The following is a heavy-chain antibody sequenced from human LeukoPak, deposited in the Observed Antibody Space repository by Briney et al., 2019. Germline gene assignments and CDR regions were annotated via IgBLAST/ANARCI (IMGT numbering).Heavy chain of an antibody. J-gene: IGHJ5*02. CDR2: INAGNGNT. D-gene: IGHD3-10*01. V-gene: IGHV1-3*01. CDR3: ARAYGSGSYYKNWFDP. CDR1: GYTFTGYA. Sequence: ASVKVSCKASGYTFTGYAMHWVRQAPGQRLEWMGWINAGNGNTKYSQKFQGRVTITRDTSASTAYMELSSLRSEDTAVYYCARAYGSGSYYKNWFDPWGQGTLVTVSS.